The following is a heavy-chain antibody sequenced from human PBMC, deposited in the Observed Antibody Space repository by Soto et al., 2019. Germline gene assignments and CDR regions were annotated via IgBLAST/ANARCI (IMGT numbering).Heavy chain of an antibody. V-gene: IGHV1-69*13. J-gene: IGHJ5*02. CDR2: IIPIFGTA. CDR3: ARDSHTYYGSGRTGKFDP. CDR1: GGTFSSYA. Sequence: SVKVSCKASGGTFSSYAISWVRQAPGQGLEWMEGIIPIFGTANYAQKFQGRVTITADESTSTAYMELSSLRSEDTAVYYCARDSHTYYGSGRTGKFDPWGQGTLVTVSS. D-gene: IGHD3-10*01.